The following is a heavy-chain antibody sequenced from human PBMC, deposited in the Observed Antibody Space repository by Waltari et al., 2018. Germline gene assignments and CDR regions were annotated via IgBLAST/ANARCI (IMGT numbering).Heavy chain of an antibody. CDR1: GYSFTSYW. V-gene: IGHV5-51*03. Sequence: EVQLVQSGAEVKKPGESLKISCKGSGYSFTSYWIGWVRQMPGKGLEWIGIIYPGDSDTRYSPSFQGQVTISADKSISTAYLQWSSLKASDTAMYYCARGETGYSSGWYYFDYWGQGTLVTVSS. D-gene: IGHD6-19*01. CDR2: IYPGDSDT. J-gene: IGHJ4*02. CDR3: ARGETGYSSGWYYFDY.